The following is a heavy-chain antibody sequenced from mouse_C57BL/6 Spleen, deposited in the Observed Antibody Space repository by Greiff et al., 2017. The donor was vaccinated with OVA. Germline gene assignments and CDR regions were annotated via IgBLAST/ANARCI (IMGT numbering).Heavy chain of an antibody. Sequence: VQLQQSGPGLVQPSQSLSITCTVSGFSLTSYGVHWVRQSPGKGLEWLGVIWSGGSTDYNAAFISRLSISKDNSKSQVFFKMNSLQADDTAIYYCDRANRTSYYYAMDYWGQGTSVTVSS. V-gene: IGHV2-2*01. CDR1: GFSLTSYG. CDR2: IWSGGST. CDR3: DRANRTSYYYAMDY. D-gene: IGHD6-1*01. J-gene: IGHJ4*01.